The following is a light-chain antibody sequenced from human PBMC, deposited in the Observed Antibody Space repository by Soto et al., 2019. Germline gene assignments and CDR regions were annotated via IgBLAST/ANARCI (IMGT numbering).Light chain of an antibody. CDR2: GNS. Sequence: QSVLTQPPSVSGAPGQRVTISCTGSSSNIGAGYDVHWYQQLPGTAPILLIYGNSNRPSGVPDRFSGSKSGTSASLAITGLQAEDEADYYCQSYDSSLSGSSVGFGGGTKRTVL. CDR1: SSNIGAGYD. V-gene: IGLV1-40*01. J-gene: IGLJ2*01. CDR3: QSYDSSLSGSSVG.